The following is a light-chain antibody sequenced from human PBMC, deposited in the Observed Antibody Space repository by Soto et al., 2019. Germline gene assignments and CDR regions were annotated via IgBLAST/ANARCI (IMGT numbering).Light chain of an antibody. CDR1: ESVSRY. CDR3: QQRSNGPST. J-gene: IGKJ4*01. CDR2: DAS. V-gene: IGKV3-11*01. Sequence: EIVLTQSPATLSLSPGNRATLSCRASESVSRYLAWYQQKPGQAPRLLIYDASNRATGIPARFSGSGSGTDFTLTITSLEPEDFAVYYGQQRSNGPSTFGGGTKVEIK.